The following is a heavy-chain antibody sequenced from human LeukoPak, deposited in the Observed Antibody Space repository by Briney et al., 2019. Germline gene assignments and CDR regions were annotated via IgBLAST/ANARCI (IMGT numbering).Heavy chain of an antibody. Sequence: SETLSLTCTVSGGSISSYYWSWIRQPPGKGLEWIGYIYYSGSTNYNPSLKSRVTISVDTSKNQFSLKLSSVTAADTAVYYCARVNYYDSRHDAFDIWGQGTMVTVSS. J-gene: IGHJ3*02. CDR2: IYYSGST. CDR3: ARVNYYDSRHDAFDI. V-gene: IGHV4-59*01. D-gene: IGHD3-22*01. CDR1: GGSISSYY.